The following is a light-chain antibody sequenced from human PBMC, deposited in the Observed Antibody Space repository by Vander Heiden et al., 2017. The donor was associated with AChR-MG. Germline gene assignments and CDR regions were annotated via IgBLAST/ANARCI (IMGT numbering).Light chain of an antibody. CDR3: QQDAGAIT. CDR1: HSVSKNY. CDR2: GAS. V-gene: IGKV3-20*01. J-gene: IGKJ4*01. Sequence: NVLTQSPGTLSVSPGERVTLSCKTSHSVSKNYLAWYQQRPGQAPRLLIHGASTRATDTPDRFSGSGSGTDFNLTISRLEPEDFAMYYCQQDAGAITFGGGTQLEIK.